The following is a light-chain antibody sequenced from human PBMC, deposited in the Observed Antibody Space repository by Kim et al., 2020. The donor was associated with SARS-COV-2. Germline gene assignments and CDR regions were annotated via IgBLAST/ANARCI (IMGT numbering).Light chain of an antibody. CDR2: DVS. J-gene: IGLJ3*02. V-gene: IGLV2-14*03. CDR3: TSYTSSDTWL. CDR1: SSDVGAYNY. Sequence: QSALTQPASVSGSPRQSITISCTGTSSDVGAYNYVSWYQQHPGKAPKLIIYDVSERPSGISNRFSGSKSGNTASLTISGLQAEDEADYYCTSYTSSDTWLFGGGTQLTVL.